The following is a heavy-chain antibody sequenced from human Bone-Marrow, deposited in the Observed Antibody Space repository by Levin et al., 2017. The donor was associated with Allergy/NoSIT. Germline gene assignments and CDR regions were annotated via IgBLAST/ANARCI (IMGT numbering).Heavy chain of an antibody. Sequence: PSETLSLTCTVSGGSISSYYWSWIRQPPGKGLEWIGYIYYSGSTNYNPSLKSRVTISVDTSKNQFSLKLSSVTAADTAVYYCARRGAGLEFDYWGQGTLVTVSS. CDR2: IYYSGST. D-gene: IGHD3-3*01. J-gene: IGHJ4*02. V-gene: IGHV4-59*01. CDR3: ARRGAGLEFDY. CDR1: GGSISSYY.